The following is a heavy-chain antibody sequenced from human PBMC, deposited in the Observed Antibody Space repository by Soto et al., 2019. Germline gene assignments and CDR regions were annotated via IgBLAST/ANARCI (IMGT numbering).Heavy chain of an antibody. CDR2: ISGSGGST. J-gene: IGHJ4*02. D-gene: IGHD3-22*01. Sequence: PVGSLRLSCAASGFTFSSYAMSWVRQAPGKGLEWVSAISGSGGSTYYADSVKGRFTISRDNSKNTLYLQMNSLRAEDTAVYYYAKATAPYDSSGSEPGYFDYWGQGTLVTVS. CDR1: GFTFSSYA. CDR3: AKATAPYDSSGSEPGYFDY. V-gene: IGHV3-23*01.